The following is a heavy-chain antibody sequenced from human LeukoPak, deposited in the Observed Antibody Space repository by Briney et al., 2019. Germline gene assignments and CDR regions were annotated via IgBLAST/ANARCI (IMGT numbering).Heavy chain of an antibody. J-gene: IGHJ5*02. CDR1: GGSISSYY. Sequence: PSETLSLTCTVSGGSISSYYWSWIRQPAGKGLEWIGRIYTSGSTNYNPSLKSRVTMSVDTSKNQFSLKLSSVTAADTAVYYCARHPYQLLSGWFDPWGQGTLVTVSS. CDR2: IYTSGST. D-gene: IGHD2-2*01. V-gene: IGHV4-4*07. CDR3: ARHPYQLLSGWFDP.